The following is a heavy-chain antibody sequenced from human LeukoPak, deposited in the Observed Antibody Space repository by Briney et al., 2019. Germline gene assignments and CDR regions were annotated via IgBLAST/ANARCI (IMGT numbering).Heavy chain of an antibody. J-gene: IGHJ4*02. D-gene: IGHD6-19*01. CDR1: GDSISNYY. V-gene: IGHV4-59*08. CDR3: ARYSRAYISTTGTYEY. CDR2: IYHSGTT. Sequence: SETLSLTCTVSGDSISNYYWSWIRQPPGKGLEWVGNIYHSGTTKYNPCLKSRLPIPVDTCQRQLSLILYSMTAADTAVYYCARYSRAYISTTGTYEYWGEGALVTASS.